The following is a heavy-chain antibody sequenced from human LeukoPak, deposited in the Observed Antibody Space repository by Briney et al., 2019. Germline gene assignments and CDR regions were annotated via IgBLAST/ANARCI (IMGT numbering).Heavy chain of an antibody. J-gene: IGHJ4*02. CDR3: AQSSTVTTGIDY. CDR1: GGTFSSYA. D-gene: IGHD4-17*01. V-gene: IGHV1-69*13. Sequence: SVKVSCKASGGTFSSYAISWVRQAPGQGLEWMGGIIPIFGTANYAQKFQGRVTITADESTSTAYMELSSLRSEDTAVYYCAQSSTVTTGIDYWGQETLVTVSS. CDR2: IIPIFGTA.